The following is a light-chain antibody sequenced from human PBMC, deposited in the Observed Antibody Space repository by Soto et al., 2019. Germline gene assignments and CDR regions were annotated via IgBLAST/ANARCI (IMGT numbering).Light chain of an antibody. Sequence: DIPMSQSPSTLSASVGDRVTITCRASRSLTRWLAWYQQKPGRAPKLLIYETSILQSGVPSRFSGSGSGTDFTITISGVQPDDIATYYCKQYSTFWTFGQGTRVEVK. CDR1: RSLTRW. CDR2: ETS. V-gene: IGKV1-5*03. J-gene: IGKJ1*01. CDR3: KQYSTFWT.